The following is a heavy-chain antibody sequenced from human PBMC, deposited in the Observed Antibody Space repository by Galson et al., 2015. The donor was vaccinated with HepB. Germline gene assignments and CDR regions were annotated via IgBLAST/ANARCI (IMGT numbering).Heavy chain of an antibody. J-gene: IGHJ4*02. CDR1: GYTFTDYY. V-gene: IGHV1-69-2*01. CDR2: VDPEDGET. CDR3: ATAVAGPVSHFHY. Sequence: VKVSCKVSGYTFTDYYMHWVQQAPGKGLEWMGLVDPEDGETIYAEKFQGRVTITADTSTDTAYMELSSLRSEDTAVYYCATAVAGPVSHFHYWGQGTLVTVSS. D-gene: IGHD2-21*01.